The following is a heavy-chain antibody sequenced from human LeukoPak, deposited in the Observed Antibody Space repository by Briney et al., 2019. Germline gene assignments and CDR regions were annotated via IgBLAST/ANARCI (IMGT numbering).Heavy chain of an antibody. CDR1: GYSITGGHY. J-gene: IGHJ6*03. D-gene: IGHD3-10*01. Sequence: PSETLSLTCAVSGYSITGGHYWGWILQTPGKGLEWIGSIFHSGSPNYTPSLKSRVTISVDTSKNLFSLRLNSVTAADTAVYYCARGLIGTFSTGLFYYYMDVWGKGTTVTVSS. CDR3: ARGLIGTFSTGLFYYYMDV. CDR2: IFHSGSP. V-gene: IGHV4-38-2*01.